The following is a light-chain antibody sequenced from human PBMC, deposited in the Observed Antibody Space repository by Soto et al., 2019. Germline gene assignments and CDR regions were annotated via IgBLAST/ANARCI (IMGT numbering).Light chain of an antibody. V-gene: IGLV2-14*01. CDR3: SSYTSRSTLV. Sequence: QSVLTQPASVSGSPGQSITISCTGTSSDVGDFDCVSWYQQHPGKAPKLMIYEVSDRPSGVSNRFSGSKSGDTASLTISGLQAEDEADYYCSSYTSRSTLVFGGGTKLTVL. J-gene: IGLJ2*01. CDR1: SSDVGDFDC. CDR2: EVS.